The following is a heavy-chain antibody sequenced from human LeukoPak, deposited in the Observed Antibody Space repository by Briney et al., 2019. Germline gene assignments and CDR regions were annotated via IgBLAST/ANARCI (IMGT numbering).Heavy chain of an antibody. J-gene: IGHJ4*02. D-gene: IGHD3-22*01. Sequence: GGSLRLSCAASGFTFSASAMHWVRQASGKGLEWVGRIRTKTNNFATAYAASVKGRFTVSRDDSRNTAYLQMNSLKTEDTAVYYCTRLLDYNGYYYGAFDYWGQGTLVTVSS. V-gene: IGHV3-73*01. CDR2: IRTKTNNFAT. CDR1: GFTFSASA. CDR3: TRLLDYNGYYYGAFDY.